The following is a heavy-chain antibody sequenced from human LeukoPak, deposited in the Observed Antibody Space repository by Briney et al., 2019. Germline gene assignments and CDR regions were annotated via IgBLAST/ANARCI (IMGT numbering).Heavy chain of an antibody. CDR3: ARDWAGSVGWFDP. Sequence: PGGSLRLSCAASGFTFSDYYMSWIRQAPGKGLEWVSYISNSGDTIYYADSVKGRFTISRDNAKNSLYLQMNSLRAEDTAVYYCARDWAGSVGWFDPWGQGTLVTVSS. V-gene: IGHV3-11*04. D-gene: IGHD3-10*01. CDR1: GFTFSDYY. J-gene: IGHJ5*02. CDR2: ISNSGDTI.